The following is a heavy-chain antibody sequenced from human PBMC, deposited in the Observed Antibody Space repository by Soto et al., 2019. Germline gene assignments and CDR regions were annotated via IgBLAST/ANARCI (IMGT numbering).Heavy chain of an antibody. V-gene: IGHV3-23*01. CDR1: GFTFSSYA. J-gene: IGHJ4*02. Sequence: GGSLRLSCAASGFTFSSYAMSWVRQAPGKGLEWVSAISGSGGSTYYADSVKGRFTISRDNSKNTLYLQMNSLRAEDTAVYYCAKGGYCGGDCYSSEELWGCDYWGQGTLVTVSS. CDR3: AKGGYCGGDCYSSEELWGCDY. CDR2: ISGSGGST. D-gene: IGHD2-21*02.